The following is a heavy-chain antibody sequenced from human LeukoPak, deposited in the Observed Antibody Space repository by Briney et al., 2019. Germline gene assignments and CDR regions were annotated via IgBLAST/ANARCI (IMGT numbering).Heavy chain of an antibody. D-gene: IGHD3-16*01. CDR1: GGTFSSYA. CDR2: IIPILGIA. CDR3: ARSDLTLYYDYVWGRSGGMDV. V-gene: IGHV1-69*04. Sequence: SVKVSCKASGGTFSSYAISWVRQAPGQGLEWMGRIIPILGIANYAQKFQGRVTITADKSTSTAYMELSSLRSEDTAVYYCARSDLTLYYDYVWGRSGGMDVWGQGTTVTVSS. J-gene: IGHJ6*02.